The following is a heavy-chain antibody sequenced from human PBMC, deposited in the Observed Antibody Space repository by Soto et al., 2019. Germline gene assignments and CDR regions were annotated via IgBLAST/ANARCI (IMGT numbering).Heavy chain of an antibody. CDR1: GGSISSGGYS. V-gene: IGHV4-30-2*01. Sequence: TLSLTCAVSGGSISSGGYSWSRIRQPPGEGLEWIGYIYHSGSTYYNPSLKSRVTISVDRSKNQFSLKLSSVTAADTAVYYCARGRYCSGGSCYSDFDYWGQGTLVTVSS. D-gene: IGHD2-15*01. CDR2: IYHSGST. J-gene: IGHJ4*02. CDR3: ARGRYCSGGSCYSDFDY.